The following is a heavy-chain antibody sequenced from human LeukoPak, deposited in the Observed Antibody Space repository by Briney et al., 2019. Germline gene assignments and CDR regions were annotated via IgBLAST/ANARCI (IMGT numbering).Heavy chain of an antibody. CDR2: IWRDGSSI. CDR3: ARHGSGRNYFDPLDY. CDR1: GLRFNEHA. D-gene: IGHD1-26*01. J-gene: IGHJ4*02. Sequence: GSSLRLSCAASGLRFNEHAMHWARQAPGKGLVWVADIWRDGSSIYYADSVKGRFTVSRDNPKNTLNLQLDSLRVEDTAVYYCARHGSGRNYFDPLDYWGQGTLVTVSS. V-gene: IGHV3-33*01.